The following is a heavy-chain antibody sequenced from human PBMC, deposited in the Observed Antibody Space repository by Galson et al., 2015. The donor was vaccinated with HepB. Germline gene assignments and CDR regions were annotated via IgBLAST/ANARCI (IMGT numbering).Heavy chain of an antibody. V-gene: IGHV5-10-1*01. J-gene: IGHJ1*01. CDR1: GYSFTSYW. CDR2: IDPSDSYT. CDR3: ARHSHSYDYYGSGSYPSSAEYFQH. Sequence: QSGAEVKKPGESLRISCKGSGYSFTSYWISWVRQMPGKGLEWMGRIDPSDSYTNYSPSFQGHVTISADKSISTAYLQWSSLKASDTAMYYCARHSHSYDYYGSGSYPSSAEYFQHWGQGTLVTVSS. D-gene: IGHD3-10*01.